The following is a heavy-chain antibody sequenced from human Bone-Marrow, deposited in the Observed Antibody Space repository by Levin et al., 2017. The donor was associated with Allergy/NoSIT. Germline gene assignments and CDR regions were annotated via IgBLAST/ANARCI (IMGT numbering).Heavy chain of an antibody. J-gene: IGHJ4*01. Sequence: GESLKISCAASGFDFNTCAMNWVRQAPGEGLQWVSSISGNGISTYYADAVKGRFIISRDNSKNTLFLELNSLRVDDTAFYYCARTPTPYYEPFFDYWGHGLLVTVSS. CDR1: GFDFNTCA. CDR3: ARTPTPYYEPFFDY. V-gene: IGHV3-23*01. CDR2: ISGNGIST. D-gene: IGHD3-3*01.